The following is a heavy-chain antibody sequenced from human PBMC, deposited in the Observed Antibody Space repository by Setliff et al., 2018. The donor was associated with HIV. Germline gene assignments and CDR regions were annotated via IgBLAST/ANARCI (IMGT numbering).Heavy chain of an antibody. D-gene: IGHD2-8*01. J-gene: IGHJ4*02. Sequence: GESLKISCKGSGYSFTNFWVGWVRQMPGKGLEWMGIIYPIDSDTKYSPSFWGRVTISVDKSLNTAYLHWYSLKPADTAMYFCGRSGKSGELYAYWGQGTLVTVSS. CDR1: GYSFTNFW. V-gene: IGHV5-51*01. CDR2: IYPIDSDT. CDR3: GRSGKSGELYAY.